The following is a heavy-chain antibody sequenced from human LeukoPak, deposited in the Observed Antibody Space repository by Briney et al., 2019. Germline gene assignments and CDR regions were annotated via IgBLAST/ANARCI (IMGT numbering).Heavy chain of an antibody. J-gene: IGHJ4*02. CDR3: AGVRSTVGWRSFDY. Sequence: SETLSLTCTVDGSISSYYWSWIRQAPGKGLEWIGHSYFIGSANYNPSLKSRVTISVDTPKNQFSLKLSSVTAADTDVYYCAGVRSTVGWRSFDYWGQGILVTVSS. CDR2: SYFIGSA. CDR1: DGSISSYY. D-gene: IGHD4-23*01. V-gene: IGHV4-59*08.